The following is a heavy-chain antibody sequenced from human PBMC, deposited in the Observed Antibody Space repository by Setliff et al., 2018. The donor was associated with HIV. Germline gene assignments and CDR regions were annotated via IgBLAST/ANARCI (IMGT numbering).Heavy chain of an antibody. CDR3: VREAPALRYSEWLDETGWFDP. V-gene: IGHV3-21*01. CDR1: GFTFRSYG. Sequence: GGSLRLSCAASGFTFRSYGMNWVRQAPGKGLEWLSLMSGSTYYSASVKGRFTISRDNAANSVYLQRFSLRAEDTASYYWVREAPALRYSEWLDETGWFDPWGQGTQVTVSS. D-gene: IGHD3-9*01. CDR2: MSGST. J-gene: IGHJ5*02.